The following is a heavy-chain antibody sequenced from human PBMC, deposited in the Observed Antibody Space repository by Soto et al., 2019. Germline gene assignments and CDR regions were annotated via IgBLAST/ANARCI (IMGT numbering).Heavy chain of an antibody. Sequence: GASVKVSCKASGYTFTSYGISWVRQAPGQGLEWMGWISAYNANTNYAQKLQGRVTMTTDTSTSTSHMELRSLRSDDTAVYFCARDRLGATGDYWGQGTLVTVSS. V-gene: IGHV1-18*01. CDR1: GYTFTSYG. CDR3: ARDRLGATGDY. J-gene: IGHJ4*02. D-gene: IGHD1-26*01. CDR2: ISAYNANT.